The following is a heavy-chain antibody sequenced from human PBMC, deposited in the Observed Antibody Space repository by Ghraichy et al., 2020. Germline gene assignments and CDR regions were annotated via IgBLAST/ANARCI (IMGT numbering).Heavy chain of an antibody. CDR3: ARGARNTLGMDV. CDR1: GFTFSSSS. CDR2: IDGSGGFT. J-gene: IGHJ6*02. V-gene: IGHV3-23*01. Sequence: GGSLRLSCAASGFTFSSSSMTWVRQAPGQGLEWVSSIDGSGGFTDYADSVKGRFTISRDNSKNTLYLQVNGLRADDTATYHCARGARNTLGMDVWGQGTTVTVSS.